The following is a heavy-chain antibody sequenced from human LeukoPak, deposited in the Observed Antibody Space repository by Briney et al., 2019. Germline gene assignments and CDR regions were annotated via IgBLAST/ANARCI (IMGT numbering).Heavy chain of an antibody. V-gene: IGHV1-2*02. CDR3: ARSTGTDAFDI. Sequence: GASVKVSCKASGYTFTGHYIHWVRQAPGQGLEWMGWINPNSGGTNYAQRFQGRVTMTRDTSISAAYMELSRLRSDDTAVYYCARSTGTDAFDIWGQGTLVTVSS. CDR1: GYTFTGHY. D-gene: IGHD1-1*01. J-gene: IGHJ3*02. CDR2: INPNSGGT.